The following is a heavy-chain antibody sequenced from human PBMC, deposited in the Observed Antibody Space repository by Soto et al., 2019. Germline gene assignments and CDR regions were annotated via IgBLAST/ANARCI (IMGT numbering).Heavy chain of an antibody. V-gene: IGHV4-4*02. CDR2: IYESGIT. CDR3: AKEGIVVVPAAISSYYYGMDV. J-gene: IGHJ6*02. D-gene: IGHD2-2*01. Sequence: PSETLSLTCAVSGGSIISGHWWTWVRQSPGKGLEWVGEIYESGITNYNPSLNGRLSISMDQSKNQFSLKLTSVTAADTAVYYCAKEGIVVVPAAISSYYYGMDVWGQGTTVTVSS. CDR1: GGSIISGHW.